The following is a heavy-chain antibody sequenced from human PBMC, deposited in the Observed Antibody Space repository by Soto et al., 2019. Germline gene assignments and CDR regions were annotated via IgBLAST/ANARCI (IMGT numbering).Heavy chain of an antibody. CDR3: ARSVLRFLELIWDYYGMDV. J-gene: IGHJ6*02. D-gene: IGHD3-3*01. Sequence: GASVKVSCKASGYTFTSYDINWVRQATGQGLEWMGWMNPNSGNTGYAQKFQGRVTMTRNTSISTAYMELSSLRSEDTAVYYCARSVLRFLELIWDYYGMDVWGQGTTVTVSS. CDR2: MNPNSGNT. V-gene: IGHV1-8*01. CDR1: GYTFTSYD.